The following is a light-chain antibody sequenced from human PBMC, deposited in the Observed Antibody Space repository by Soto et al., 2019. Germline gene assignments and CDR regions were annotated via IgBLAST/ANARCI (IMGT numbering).Light chain of an antibody. Sequence: QSVLTQPASVSGSPGQSITISCTGTSSYVGGYNYVSWYQQHPGKAPTLMIYDVSNRPSGVSNRFSGSKSGNTASLTISGLQAEDEADYYCKSYTSSSTNVFGTGTKVTVL. J-gene: IGLJ1*01. CDR1: SSYVGGYNY. V-gene: IGLV2-14*01. CDR2: DVS. CDR3: KSYTSSSTNV.